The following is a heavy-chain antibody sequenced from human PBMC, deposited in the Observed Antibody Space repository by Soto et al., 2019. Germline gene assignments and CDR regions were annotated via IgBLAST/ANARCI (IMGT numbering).Heavy chain of an antibody. CDR1: GFTFSDHH. CDR3: ARLMGTSFDL. J-gene: IGHJ4*02. V-gene: IGHV3-72*01. CDR2: ATNKGHSHTT. Sequence: GSLRLCCAASGFTFSDHHMDWVRQAPGKGLEWVGRATNKGHSHTTGYAASVKGRFTISRDDSKNSLSLQMNSLKTEDTAVYFCARLMGTSFDLWGQGTLVTVSS. D-gene: IGHD2-8*01.